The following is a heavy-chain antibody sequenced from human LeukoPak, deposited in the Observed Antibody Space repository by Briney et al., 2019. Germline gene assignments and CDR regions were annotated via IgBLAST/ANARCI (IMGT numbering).Heavy chain of an antibody. CDR2: ISSSSSTI. J-gene: IGHJ4*02. Sequence: SGGSLRLSCAASGFTFSSYSMNWLRQAQGKGLEWVSYISSSSSTIYYADSVKGRFTISRDNAKNSLYLQMNSLRAEDTAVYYCARDHLGYHDYWGQGTLVTVSS. D-gene: IGHD6-13*01. CDR3: ARDHLGYHDY. CDR1: GFTFSSYS. V-gene: IGHV3-48*01.